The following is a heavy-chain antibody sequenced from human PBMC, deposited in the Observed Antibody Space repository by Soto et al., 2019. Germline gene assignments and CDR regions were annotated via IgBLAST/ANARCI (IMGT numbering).Heavy chain of an antibody. CDR3: ARCGYCSSTSCRRAPYYMDV. CDR1: GGSISSSSYY. D-gene: IGHD2-2*03. Sequence: SETLSLTCTVSGGSISSSSYYWGWIRQPPGKGLEWIGSIYYSGSTYYNPSLKSRVTISVDTSKNQFPLKLSSVTAADTAVYYCARCGYCSSTSCRRAPYYMDVWGKGTTVTVSS. V-gene: IGHV4-39*01. J-gene: IGHJ6*03. CDR2: IYYSGST.